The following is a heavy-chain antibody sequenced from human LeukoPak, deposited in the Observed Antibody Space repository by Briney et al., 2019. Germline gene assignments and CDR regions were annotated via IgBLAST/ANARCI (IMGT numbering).Heavy chain of an antibody. CDR3: ARDRYSSSVFDY. Sequence: ASVKVSCKASGYTFTGYYMHWVRQAPGQGLVWMGWINPNSGGTNYAQKFQGRVTMTRDTSISTAYMELSRLRSDDTAVYYCARDRYSSSVFDYWGQGTLVTVSS. CDR1: GYTFTGYY. CDR2: INPNSGGT. D-gene: IGHD6-6*01. J-gene: IGHJ4*02. V-gene: IGHV1-2*02.